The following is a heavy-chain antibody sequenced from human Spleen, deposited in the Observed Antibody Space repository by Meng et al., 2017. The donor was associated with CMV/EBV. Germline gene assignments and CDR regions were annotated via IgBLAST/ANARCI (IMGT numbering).Heavy chain of an antibody. CDR2: IYYSGST. V-gene: IGHV4-39*07. D-gene: IGHD3-3*01. J-gene: IGHJ4*02. CDR1: GGSISSSSYY. Sequence: GSLRLSCTVSGGSISSSSYYWGWIRQPPGKGLEWIGSIYYSGSTYSNPSLNSRVTISLDTSKNQFSLKLTSVTAADSAVFYCARSSVRVFGVVIPQVYYFDYWGQGRLVTVSS. CDR3: ARSSVRVFGVVIPQVYYFDY.